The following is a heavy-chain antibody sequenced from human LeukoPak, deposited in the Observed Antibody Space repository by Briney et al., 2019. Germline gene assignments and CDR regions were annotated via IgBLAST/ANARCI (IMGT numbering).Heavy chain of an antibody. D-gene: IGHD3-22*01. J-gene: IGHJ4*02. Sequence: PSETLSLTCSVSGDSISSGSYYWSWIRQPAGKGLEWIGRIYTSGSTNYIPSLKSRLTISVDTSKNQFSLKLSSVTAADTAVYYCARRQNRYYYYDSSGYHFDYWGQGTLVTVSS. V-gene: IGHV4-61*02. CDR1: GDSISSGSYY. CDR2: IYTSGST. CDR3: ARRQNRYYYYDSSGYHFDY.